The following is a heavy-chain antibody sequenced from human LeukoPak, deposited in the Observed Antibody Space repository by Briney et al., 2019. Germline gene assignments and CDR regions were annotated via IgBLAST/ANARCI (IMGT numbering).Heavy chain of an antibody. J-gene: IGHJ4*02. Sequence: GGSLRLSCVASGFSFSNSWMNWVRQAPGQGLEWVANINPDGSRGCYVDSVRGRFTISRDNAKNSLYLQMNSLRAEDTAVYYCARVAGMATISSFDYWGQGTLVTVSS. D-gene: IGHD5-24*01. CDR2: INPDGSRG. V-gene: IGHV3-7*01. CDR1: GFSFSNSW. CDR3: ARVAGMATISSFDY.